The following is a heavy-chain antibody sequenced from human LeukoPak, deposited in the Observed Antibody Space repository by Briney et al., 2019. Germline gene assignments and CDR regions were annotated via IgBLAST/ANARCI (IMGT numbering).Heavy chain of an antibody. CDR3: ARGGRYDSSGYSDY. CDR2: ISPSGDIT. D-gene: IGHD3-22*01. V-gene: IGHV3-23*01. J-gene: IGHJ4*02. CDR1: GFTFSNNG. Sequence: GGSLRLSCATSGFTFSNNGMNWVRQSPGKGLEWVSGISPSGDITYYADSVKGRFTISRDNSKNTLYLEVISLTAEDTAVYYCARGGRYDSSGYSDYWGQGTLVTVSS.